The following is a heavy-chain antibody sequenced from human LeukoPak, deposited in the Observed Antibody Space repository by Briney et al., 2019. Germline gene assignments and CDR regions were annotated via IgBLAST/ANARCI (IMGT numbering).Heavy chain of an antibody. CDR2: INGDGSST. J-gene: IGHJ4*02. Sequence: GGSLRLSCAASGFSFSNYWMHWVRKAPGEGLVCVSRINGDGSSTAYADSVKGRFTISRDNAKNTLYLQMNSLRAGDTAVYYCAREMYRDYGGHDYWGQGTLVTASS. CDR3: AREMYRDYGGHDY. D-gene: IGHD4-23*01. V-gene: IGHV3-74*01. CDR1: GFSFSNYW.